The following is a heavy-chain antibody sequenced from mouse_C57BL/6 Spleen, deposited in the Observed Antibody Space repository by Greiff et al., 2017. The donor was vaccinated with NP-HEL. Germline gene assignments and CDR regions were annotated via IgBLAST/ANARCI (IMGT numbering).Heavy chain of an antibody. CDR1: GYTFTSYW. D-gene: IGHD1-1*01. J-gene: IGHJ4*01. CDR2: IDPSDSYT. CDR3: ARSAYGYAMDY. Sequence: QVQLQQPGAELVKPGASVKLSCKASGYTFTSYWMQWVKQRPGQGLEWIGEIDPSDSYTNYNQKFKGKATLTVDTSSSTAYMQLSSLTSEDSAVYYCARSAYGYAMDYWGQGTSVTVSS. V-gene: IGHV1-50*01.